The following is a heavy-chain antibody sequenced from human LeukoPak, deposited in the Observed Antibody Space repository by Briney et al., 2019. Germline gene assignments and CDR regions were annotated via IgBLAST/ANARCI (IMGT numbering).Heavy chain of an antibody. CDR2: IYYSGST. Sequence: PWETLSLTCTVSGGSTSSYYWSWIRQPPGKGLEWIGYIYYSGSTNYNPSLKSRVTISVDTSKNQFSLKLSSVTAADTAVYYCARGGSNVDYWGQGTLVTVSS. D-gene: IGHD1-14*01. J-gene: IGHJ4*02. CDR3: ARGGSNVDY. CDR1: GGSTSSYY. V-gene: IGHV4-59*01.